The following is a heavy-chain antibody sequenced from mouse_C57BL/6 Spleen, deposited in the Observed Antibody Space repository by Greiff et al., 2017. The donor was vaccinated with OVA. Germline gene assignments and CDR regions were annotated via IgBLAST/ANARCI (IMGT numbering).Heavy chain of an antibody. CDR3: ARRRGDV. CDR2: IYPGDGDT. CDR1: GYAFSSSW. J-gene: IGHJ1*03. V-gene: IGHV1-82*01. Sequence: VQLKESGPELVKPGASVKISCKASGYAFSSSWMNWVKQRPGKGLEWIGRIYPGDGDTNYNGKFKGKATLTADKSSSTAYMQLSSLTPEDSAVYFCARRRGDVWGTGTTVTVSS.